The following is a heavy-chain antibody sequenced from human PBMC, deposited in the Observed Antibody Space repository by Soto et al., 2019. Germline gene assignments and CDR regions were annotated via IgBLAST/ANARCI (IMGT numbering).Heavy chain of an antibody. CDR3: ATVVVPAATPQNKYYYYYYMDV. J-gene: IGHJ6*03. D-gene: IGHD2-2*01. CDR2: IIPILGIA. Sequence: ASVKVSCKASGGTFSSYTISWVRQAPGQGLEWMGRIIPILGIANYAQKFQGRVTITADKSTSTAYMELSSLRSEDTAVYYCATVVVPAATPQNKYYYYYYMDVWGKGTRSPSP. V-gene: IGHV1-69*02. CDR1: GGTFSSYT.